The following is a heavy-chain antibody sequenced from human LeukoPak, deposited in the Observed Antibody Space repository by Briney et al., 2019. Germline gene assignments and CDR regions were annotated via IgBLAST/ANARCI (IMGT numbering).Heavy chain of an antibody. D-gene: IGHD3-22*01. CDR3: AKDSAYYYDSSGYSDY. Sequence: GRSPRLSCAASGFTFDDYAMHWVRQAPGKGLEWVSGISWNSGSIGYADSVKGRFTISRDNAKNSLYLQMNSLRAEDTALYYCAKDSAYYYDSSGYSDYWGQGTLVTVSS. CDR1: GFTFDDYA. J-gene: IGHJ4*02. CDR2: ISWNSGSI. V-gene: IGHV3-9*01.